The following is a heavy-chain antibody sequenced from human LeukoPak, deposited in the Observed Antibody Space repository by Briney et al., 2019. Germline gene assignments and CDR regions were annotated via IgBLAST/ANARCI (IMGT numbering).Heavy chain of an antibody. D-gene: IGHD3-10*01. V-gene: IGHV1-2*02. CDR1: GYTFTGYY. CDR3: ARFGTYYYGSGAVGYFDY. CDR2: INPNSGGT. Sequence: ASVMVSCKASGYTFTGYYMHWVRQAPGQGLEWMGWINPNSGGTNYAQKFQGRVTMTRDTSISTAYMELSRLRSDDTAVYYCARFGTYYYGSGAVGYFDYWGQGTLVTVSS. J-gene: IGHJ4*02.